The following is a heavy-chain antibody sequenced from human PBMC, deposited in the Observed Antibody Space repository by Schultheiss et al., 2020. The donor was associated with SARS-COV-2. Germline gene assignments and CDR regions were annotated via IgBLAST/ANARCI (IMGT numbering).Heavy chain of an antibody. CDR1: GFTFSSYE. Sequence: GESLKISCAASGFTFSSYEMNWVRQAPGKGLEWVSYISSSGSTIYYADSVKGRFTISRDNSKNTLYLQMGSLRAEDMAVYYCARGRSRKGSGSYQSPHDAFDIWGQGTMVTVSS. CDR2: ISSSGSTI. CDR3: ARGRSRKGSGSYQSPHDAFDI. J-gene: IGHJ3*02. V-gene: IGHV3-48*03. D-gene: IGHD3-10*01.